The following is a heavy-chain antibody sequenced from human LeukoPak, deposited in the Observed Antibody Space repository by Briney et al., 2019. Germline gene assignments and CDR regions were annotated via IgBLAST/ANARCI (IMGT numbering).Heavy chain of an antibody. CDR2: INPSGGST. V-gene: IGHV1-46*01. CDR1: GYAFTSYY. D-gene: IGHD3-22*01. Sequence: ASVKVSCKASGYAFTSYYMHWVRQAPGQGLEWMGIINPSGGSTSYARKFQGRVTMTRDTSTSTVYMELSSLRSEDTAVYYCARDNAHYYDSSGYGYWGQGTLVTVSS. J-gene: IGHJ4*02. CDR3: ARDNAHYYDSSGYGY.